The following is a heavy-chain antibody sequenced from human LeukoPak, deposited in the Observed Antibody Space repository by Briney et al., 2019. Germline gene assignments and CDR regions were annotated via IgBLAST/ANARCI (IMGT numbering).Heavy chain of an antibody. V-gene: IGHV3-7*01. Sequence: PGGSLRLSCAASGFTFSSYWMSWVRQAPGKGPEWVANINQLGNEKNYVDSVNGRFTISRNNVDDSLFLEMNSLRVEDTAVYYCGRDRVVPAATFYWGQGALVTVSS. CDR1: GFTFSSYW. J-gene: IGHJ4*02. D-gene: IGHD2-2*01. CDR2: INQLGNEK. CDR3: GRDRVVPAATFY.